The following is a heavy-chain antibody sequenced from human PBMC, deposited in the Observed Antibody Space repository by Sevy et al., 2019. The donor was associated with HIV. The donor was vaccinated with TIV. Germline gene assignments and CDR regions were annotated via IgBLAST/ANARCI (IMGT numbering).Heavy chain of an antibody. D-gene: IGHD5-18*01. CDR3: ASPQFGYNFGLRSSFDY. Sequence: GGSLRLSCAASRFSFSVYAMHWVRQDPGRGLEWVAVISHDGSEKFYADSVKGRFTVSRDNSKNMLYLQMNSLRPDDTALYYCASPQFGYNFGLRSSFDYWGQGTPVTVSS. CDR2: ISHDGSEK. V-gene: IGHV3-30*04. J-gene: IGHJ4*02. CDR1: RFSFSVYA.